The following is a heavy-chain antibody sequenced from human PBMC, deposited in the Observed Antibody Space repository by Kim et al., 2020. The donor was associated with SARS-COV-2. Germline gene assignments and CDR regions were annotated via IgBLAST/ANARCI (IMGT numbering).Heavy chain of an antibody. V-gene: IGHV5-10-1*01. CDR1: GYSFTSYW. Sequence: GESLKISCKGSGYSFTSYWISWVRQMPGKGLEWMGRIDPSDSYTNYSPSFQGHVTISADKSISTAYLQWSSLKASDTAMYYCAMAKPTYYDILTGYYPDYWGQGTLVTVSS. D-gene: IGHD3-9*01. J-gene: IGHJ4*02. CDR3: AMAKPTYYDILTGYYPDY. CDR2: IDPSDSYT.